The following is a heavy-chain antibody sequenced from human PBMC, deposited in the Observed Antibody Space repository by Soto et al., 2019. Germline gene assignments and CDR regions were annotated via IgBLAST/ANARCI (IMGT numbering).Heavy chain of an antibody. Sequence: QVQLQESGPGLVKPSETLSLTCTVAGGSIRSYYWSWIRQLPVKGLESIAHIYSNGSTNNNPSLKGRVTIPVATSKDHFSIKLSSETAADTAVDYCARGDPLLWFGERVYYGMDVWGQGTTVTVSS. CDR3: ARGDPLLWFGERVYYGMDV. D-gene: IGHD3-10*01. J-gene: IGHJ6*02. CDR2: IYSNGST. CDR1: GGSIRSYY. V-gene: IGHV4-59*12.